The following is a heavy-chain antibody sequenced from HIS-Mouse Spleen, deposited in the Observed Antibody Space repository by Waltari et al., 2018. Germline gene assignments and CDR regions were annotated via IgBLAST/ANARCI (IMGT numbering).Heavy chain of an antibody. Sequence: EVQLVESGGGLVQPGGSLRLSCAASGFTFSSYSMNWVRQAPGKGLEWVSYISSSNSTTDYAYSVKGRFTMSRDNAKNSLYLQMNSLRDEDTAVYYCAREKDSSGYYPHWYFDLWGRGTLVTVSS. D-gene: IGHD3-22*01. CDR1: GFTFSSYS. CDR2: ISSSNSTT. V-gene: IGHV3-48*02. CDR3: AREKDSSGYYPHWYFDL. J-gene: IGHJ2*01.